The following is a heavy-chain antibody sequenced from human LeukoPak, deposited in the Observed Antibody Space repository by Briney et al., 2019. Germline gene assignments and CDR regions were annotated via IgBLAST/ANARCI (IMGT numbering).Heavy chain of an antibody. V-gene: IGHV4-39*01. D-gene: IGHD6-19*01. J-gene: IGHJ4*02. Sequence: TSETLSLTCTVSGGSISSSSAYWGWIRQPPGKGLEWIGSIYYSKNTYYNPSLKSRVTISADTSKNQFSLTLGSVSAADTAVYYCARYSGSYSDYWGQGALVTVSS. CDR2: IYYSKNT. CDR1: GGSISSSSAY. CDR3: ARYSGSYSDY.